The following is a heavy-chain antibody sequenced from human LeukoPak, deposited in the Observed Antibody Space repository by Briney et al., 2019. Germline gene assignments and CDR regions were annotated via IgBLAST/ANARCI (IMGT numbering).Heavy chain of an antibody. J-gene: IGHJ4*02. CDR1: GFTFGNYW. Sequence: GGSLRLSCAASGFTFGNYWMSWVRQAPGKGLEWVSYISSSGSTIYYADSVKGRFTISRDNAKNSLFLQMNSLRAEDTAVYYCARSLMTMIVVAYYFDYWGQGTLVTVSS. D-gene: IGHD3-22*01. V-gene: IGHV3-48*04. CDR3: ARSLMTMIVVAYYFDY. CDR2: ISSSGSTI.